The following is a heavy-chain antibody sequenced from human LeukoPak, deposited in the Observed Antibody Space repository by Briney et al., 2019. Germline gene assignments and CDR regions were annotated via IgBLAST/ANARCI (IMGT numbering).Heavy chain of an antibody. CDR1: LRSISSGDNY. D-gene: IGHD6-13*01. CDR3: ARGDLYSSSWYN. Sequence: SQTLSLTCTVSLRSISSGDNYWSWLRQPPGTGLQWIGYIYYSGSTYYNPSLKSRFTISVDTSKNQFSLKLSSMSAADTAVYYCARGDLYSSSWYNWGQGTLVTVS. CDR2: IYYSGST. J-gene: IGHJ4*02. V-gene: IGHV4-30-4*08.